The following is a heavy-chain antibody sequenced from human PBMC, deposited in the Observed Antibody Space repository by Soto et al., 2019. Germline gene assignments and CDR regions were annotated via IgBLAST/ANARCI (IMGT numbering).Heavy chain of an antibody. J-gene: IGHJ5*02. Sequence: HLVQSGPEVKRPGASITVSCKTSGDTFANFGLSWVRQAPGQGLEWMGWIATYNNNKNYAQKFQLRLTLTTDTSTCTAYMELESLGYDDTAVYYCARVVRGVVNWFDPWGQGTLVTVSS. CDR1: GDTFANFG. CDR2: IATYNNNK. V-gene: IGHV1-18*01. CDR3: ARVVRGVVNWFDP. D-gene: IGHD3-10*01.